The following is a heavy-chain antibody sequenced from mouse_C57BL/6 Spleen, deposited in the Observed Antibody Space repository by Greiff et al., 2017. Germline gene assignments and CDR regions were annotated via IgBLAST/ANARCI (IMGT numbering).Heavy chain of an antibody. J-gene: IGHJ3*01. CDR1: GYAFSSSW. CDR3: ASDSSGPCFAS. CDR2: IYPGDGDT. V-gene: IGHV1-82*01. D-gene: IGHD3-2*02. Sequence: QVQLQQSGPELVKPGASVKISCKASGYAFSSSWMNWVKQRPGKGLEWIGRIYPGDGDTNYNGKFKGKATLTADTSSSTAYMPLSSLTSEDSAVYFCASDSSGPCFASRGQSSLAIVSA.